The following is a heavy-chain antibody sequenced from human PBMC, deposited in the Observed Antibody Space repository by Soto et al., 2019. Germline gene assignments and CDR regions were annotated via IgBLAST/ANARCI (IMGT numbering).Heavy chain of an antibody. D-gene: IGHD2-21*01. Sequence: QVQLVQSGAEVRKPGSSVKVSCEASGGSFISYIFTWVRQAPGQGLEWMGRSIPIQGRADYALKFQDRVTINEDRSTQTVYMELRSLRPEDTALYYCAKSLVFVDHAYMDVWGKGTTVTVSS. CDR2: SIPIQGRA. CDR1: GGSFISYI. V-gene: IGHV1-69*02. CDR3: AKSLVFVDHAYMDV. J-gene: IGHJ6*03.